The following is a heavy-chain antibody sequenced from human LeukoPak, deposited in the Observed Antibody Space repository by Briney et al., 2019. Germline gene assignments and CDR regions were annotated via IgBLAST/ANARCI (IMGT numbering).Heavy chain of an antibody. D-gene: IGHD3-22*01. CDR1: GFTFSSYS. Sequence: PGGSLRLSCAASGFTFSSYSMNWVRQAPGKGLEWVSYISSSGSTIYYADSVKGRFTISRDNAKNSLYLQMNSLRAEDTAVYYCAKEALRGYYDSSGYYPEAFDIWGQGTMVTVSS. CDR2: ISSSGSTI. CDR3: AKEALRGYYDSSGYYPEAFDI. V-gene: IGHV3-48*04. J-gene: IGHJ3*02.